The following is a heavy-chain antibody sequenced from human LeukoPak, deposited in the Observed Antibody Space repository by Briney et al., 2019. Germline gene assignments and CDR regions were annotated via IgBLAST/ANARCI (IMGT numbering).Heavy chain of an antibody. Sequence: SETLSLTCTVSGGSISSYYWSWIRQPPGKGLEWIGYIYYSGSTNYNPSLKSRVTISVDTSKNQFSLKLSSVTAADTAVYYCARGGLENIAAAGQIDYWGQGTLVTVSS. V-gene: IGHV4-59*01. CDR3: ARGGLENIAAAGQIDY. CDR1: GGSISSYY. J-gene: IGHJ4*02. D-gene: IGHD6-13*01. CDR2: IYYSGST.